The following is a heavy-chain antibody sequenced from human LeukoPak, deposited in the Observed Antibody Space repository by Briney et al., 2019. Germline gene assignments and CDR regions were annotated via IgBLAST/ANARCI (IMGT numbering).Heavy chain of an antibody. CDR3: ARVEEKSVPTYWSFDV. J-gene: IGHJ2*01. V-gene: IGHV1-2*02. CDR1: GYTFIDYY. D-gene: IGHD2-2*01. CDR2: INPYSGGT. Sequence: ASVKVSCTASGYTFIDYYLHWVRQAPGQGLEWMGWINPYSGGTNYAQKFQGRVTMTRDTSISTAYMELSRLRSDDTAVYYCARVEEKSVPTYWSFDVWGRGTLVTVSS.